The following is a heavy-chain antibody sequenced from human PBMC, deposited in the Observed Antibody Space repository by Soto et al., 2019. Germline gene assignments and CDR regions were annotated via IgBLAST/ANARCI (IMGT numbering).Heavy chain of an antibody. V-gene: IGHV3-30*18. Sequence: VQLVEPGGGVVQPGRSLTLSCAASGDSGFSFSSYGFHWVRQAPGKGLEWVAVISYDGTIRHFAESVKGRFTVSRDNAMLTVDLQMNSLRPEDTAVYYCAKDRMVTSNFYGMDVWGQGTTVTVSS. J-gene: IGHJ6*02. CDR3: AKDRMVTSNFYGMDV. CDR1: GDSGFSFSSYG. D-gene: IGHD2-8*01. CDR2: ISYDGTIR.